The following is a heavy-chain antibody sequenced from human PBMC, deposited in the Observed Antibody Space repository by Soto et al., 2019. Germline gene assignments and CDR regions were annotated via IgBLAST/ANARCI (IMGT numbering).Heavy chain of an antibody. V-gene: IGHV4-39*02. Sequence: PSETLSLTCTVSCGSISSSSYYWGWIRQPPGKGLEWIGSIYYSGSTYYNPSLKSRVTISVDTSKNQFSLKLSSVTAADTAVYYCAREASGLDPWGQGTQVTVS. CDR1: CGSISSSSYY. D-gene: IGHD3-10*01. J-gene: IGHJ5*02. CDR2: IYYSGST. CDR3: AREASGLDP.